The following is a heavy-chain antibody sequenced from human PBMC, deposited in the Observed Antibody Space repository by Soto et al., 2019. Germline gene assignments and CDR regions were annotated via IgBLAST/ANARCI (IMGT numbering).Heavy chain of an antibody. CDR3: ARAWIQLWSPIDY. D-gene: IGHD5-18*01. CDR1: GFTFSSYG. CDR2: IWYDGSNK. J-gene: IGHJ4*02. V-gene: IGHV3-33*01. Sequence: QVQLVESGGGVVQPGRSLRLSCAASGFTFSSYGMHWVRQAPGKGLEWVAVIWYDGSNKYYADSVKGRFTISRDNSKNTLYLQMNSLRAEDTAVYYCARAWIQLWSPIDYWGQGTLVTVSS.